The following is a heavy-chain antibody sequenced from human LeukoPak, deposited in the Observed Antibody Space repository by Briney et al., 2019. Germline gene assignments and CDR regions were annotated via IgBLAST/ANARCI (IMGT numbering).Heavy chain of an antibody. Sequence: GGSLRLSCAASGYTFNNYWMNWVRQAPGKGLERVVAIKQDGSEKYYVDSVKGRFTISRDNAKNSLYLQMNSLRAEDTAVYYCARGGSYSWFDSWGQGTPVTVSS. CDR2: IKQDGSEK. J-gene: IGHJ5*01. CDR3: ARGGSYSWFDS. CDR1: GYTFNNYW. V-gene: IGHV3-7*01.